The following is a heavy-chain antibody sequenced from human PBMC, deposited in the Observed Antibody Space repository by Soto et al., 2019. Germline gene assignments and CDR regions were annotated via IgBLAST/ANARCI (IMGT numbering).Heavy chain of an antibody. D-gene: IGHD5-18*01. CDR3: ASRGYSYGRGGYFDY. Sequence: SETLSLTCTVSGGSISSSSYYWGWLRQPPGKGLEWIGSIYYSGSTYYNPSLKSRVTISVDTSKNQFSLKLSSVTAADTAVYYCASRGYSYGRGGYFDYWGQGTLVTVSS. CDR2: IYYSGST. J-gene: IGHJ4*02. CDR1: GGSISSSSYY. V-gene: IGHV4-39*01.